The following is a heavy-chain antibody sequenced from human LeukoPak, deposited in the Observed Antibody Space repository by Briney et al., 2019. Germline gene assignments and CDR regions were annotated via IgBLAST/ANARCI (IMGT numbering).Heavy chain of an antibody. CDR3: ARVKRDFWRKYGFYFDY. Sequence: PSETLSLTCTVSGYSISSGYYWGWIRQPPGKGLEWIGSMYHTGSTYYNPSLKSRVTISVDTSKNQFSLKLSSVTAADTAVYYCARVKRDFWRKYGFYFDYWGQGTLVTVSS. CDR2: MYHTGST. V-gene: IGHV4-38-2*02. CDR1: GYSISSGYY. D-gene: IGHD3-3*01. J-gene: IGHJ4*02.